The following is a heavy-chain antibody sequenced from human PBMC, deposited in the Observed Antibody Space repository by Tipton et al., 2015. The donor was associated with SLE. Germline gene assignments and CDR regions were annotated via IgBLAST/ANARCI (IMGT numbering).Heavy chain of an antibody. D-gene: IGHD1-26*01. J-gene: IGHJ4*02. CDR3: ARGHSGSYYFDY. Sequence: TLSLTCTVSGGSIRSYYWSWIRQPPGKGLEWIGNIYYSGSTNNNPSLKSRVTISVDTSKNQFSLKLSSVTAADTALYYCARGHSGSYYFDYWGQGTPVTVSS. CDR1: GGSIRSYY. CDR2: IYYSGST. V-gene: IGHV4-59*01.